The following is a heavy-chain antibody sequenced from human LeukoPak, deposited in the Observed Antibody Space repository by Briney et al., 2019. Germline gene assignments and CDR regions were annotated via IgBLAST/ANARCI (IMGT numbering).Heavy chain of an antibody. V-gene: IGHV3-48*04. CDR2: ISSSGSTI. D-gene: IGHD4-17*01. CDR3: ARDLDYGDPFDY. Sequence: GGSLRLSCAASGFTFSSYSMNWVRQAPGKGLEWVSYISSSGSTIYYADSVKGRFTISRDNAKNSLYLQMNSLRAEDTAVYYCARDLDYGDPFDYWGQGTLVTVSS. CDR1: GFTFSSYS. J-gene: IGHJ4*02.